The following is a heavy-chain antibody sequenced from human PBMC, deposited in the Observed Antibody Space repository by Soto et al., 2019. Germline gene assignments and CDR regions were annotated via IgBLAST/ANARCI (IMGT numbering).Heavy chain of an antibody. V-gene: IGHV6-1*01. D-gene: IGHD4-17*01. Sequence: QVQLQQSGPGLVKPSQTLSLTFSISGDRVSSNSAAWNWIRQSPSKGLEWLVRKYFRSKWYNDCAVSVKSLISRNTVITKHQFSLLLNDVTPDDMAVYYCARGMGDYGSAYYYYGMDVWGQGTTVTVSS. CDR3: ARGMGDYGSAYYYYGMDV. CDR1: GDRVSSNSAA. CDR2: KYFRSKWYN. J-gene: IGHJ6*02.